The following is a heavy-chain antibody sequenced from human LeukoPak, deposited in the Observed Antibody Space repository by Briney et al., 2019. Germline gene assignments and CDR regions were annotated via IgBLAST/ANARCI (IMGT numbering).Heavy chain of an antibody. J-gene: IGHJ5*02. D-gene: IGHD3-3*01. CDR2: ISYDGSNK. V-gene: IGHV3-30-3*01. CDR3: ARGSYDFWSGYYH. Sequence: ISYDGSNKYYADSVKGRFTISRDNSKNTLYVQMNSLRAEDTAVYYCARGSYDFWSGYYHWGQGTLVTVSS.